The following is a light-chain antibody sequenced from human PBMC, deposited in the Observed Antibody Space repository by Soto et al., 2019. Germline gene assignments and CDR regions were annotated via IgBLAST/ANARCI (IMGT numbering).Light chain of an antibody. CDR1: QSISSW. CDR2: DAS. Sequence: DFQMTQSPSTLSASVGDRVTITCRASQSISSWLAWYQQKPGKAPKLLIYDASSLESGVPSRFSGSGSGTEFTLTISSLQPDDFATYYCQQYNSYLLTFGGGTKVEIK. V-gene: IGKV1-5*01. CDR3: QQYNSYLLT. J-gene: IGKJ4*01.